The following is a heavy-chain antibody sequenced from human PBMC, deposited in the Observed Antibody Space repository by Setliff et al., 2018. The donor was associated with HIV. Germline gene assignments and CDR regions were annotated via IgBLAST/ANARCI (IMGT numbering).Heavy chain of an antibody. CDR3: VKGDNFWTGYSTYFEFDP. D-gene: IGHD3-3*01. V-gene: IGHV3-30*02. Sequence: GGSLRLSCAASGFIFSNFDLHWVRQAPGEGLEWVTFIRYDGSEKFYADSVRGRFTISRDNSKNILYLQMNSLRIEDTAIYYCVKGDNFWTGYSTYFEFDPWGQGTLVTVSS. J-gene: IGHJ5*02. CDR1: GFIFSNFD. CDR2: IRYDGSEK.